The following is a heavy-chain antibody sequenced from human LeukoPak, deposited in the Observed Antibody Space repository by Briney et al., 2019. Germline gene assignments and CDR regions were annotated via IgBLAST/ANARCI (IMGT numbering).Heavy chain of an antibody. J-gene: IGHJ4*02. CDR3: ARTFYDILTGYYADRYDS. Sequence: SETLSLTCTVSGGSISSSSYYWGWIRQPPGKGLEWIGRIYYSGSTYYKPSLKSRVTISVDTSKNQFSLKLSSVTAADTAVYYCARTFYDILTGYYADRYDSWGQGTLVTVSS. V-gene: IGHV4-39*07. CDR1: GGSISSSSYY. D-gene: IGHD3-9*01. CDR2: IYYSGST.